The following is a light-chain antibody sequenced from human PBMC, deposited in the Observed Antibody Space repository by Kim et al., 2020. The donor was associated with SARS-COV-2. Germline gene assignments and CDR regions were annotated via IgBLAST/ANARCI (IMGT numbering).Light chain of an antibody. CDR1: NIGSKN. CDR2: RDS. V-gene: IGLV3-9*01. Sequence: SYELTQPLSVSVALGQTARITCGGNNIGSKNVHWYQQKPGQAPVLVIYRDSNRPSGIPERFSGSNSGNTATLTISRAQAGDEADYYCQVWDSSTVVLVGG. CDR3: QVWDSSTVV. J-gene: IGLJ2*01.